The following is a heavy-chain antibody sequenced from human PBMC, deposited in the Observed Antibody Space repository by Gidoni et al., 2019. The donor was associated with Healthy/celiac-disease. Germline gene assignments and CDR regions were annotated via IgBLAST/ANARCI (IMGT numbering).Heavy chain of an antibody. Sequence: QVQLVESGGGVVQPGRSLRLSGAASGFTFSSYAMHWVRQAPGKGLEWVAVISYDGSNKYYADSVKGRFTISRDNSKNTLYLQMNSLRAEDTAVYYCAKGGYCSSTSWFAPGFIVYWGQGTLVTVSS. D-gene: IGHD2-2*01. J-gene: IGHJ4*02. V-gene: IGHV3-30*18. CDR3: AKGGYCSSTSWFAPGFIVY. CDR1: GFTFSSYA. CDR2: ISYDGSNK.